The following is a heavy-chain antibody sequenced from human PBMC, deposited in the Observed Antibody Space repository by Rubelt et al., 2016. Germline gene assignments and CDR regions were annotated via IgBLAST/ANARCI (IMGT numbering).Heavy chain of an antibody. V-gene: IGHV4-34*01. CDR3: ARPLIQYYYYYYMDV. Sequence: QVQLQQWGAGLLKPSETLSLTCAVYGGSFSGYYWCWIRQPPGKGLEWIGEINHSASTNYNPSLKSRVPISVDTSKNQFSLKLSSVTAADTAVYYCARPLIQYYYYYYMDVWGKGTTVTVSS. J-gene: IGHJ6*03. CDR1: GGSFSGYY. CDR2: INHSAST.